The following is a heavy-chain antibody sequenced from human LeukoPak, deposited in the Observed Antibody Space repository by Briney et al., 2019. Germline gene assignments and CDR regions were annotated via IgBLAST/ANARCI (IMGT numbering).Heavy chain of an antibody. V-gene: IGHV4-39*07. CDR1: GGSISSSSYY. J-gene: IGHJ3*02. CDR2: IYYSGST. Sequence: PSETLSLTCTVSGGSISSSSYYWGWIRQPPGKGLEWIGSIYYSGSTYYNPSLKSRVTISVDTSKNQFSLKLSSVTAADTAVYYCARGRDGYRRADRADAFDIWGQGAMVTVSS. CDR3: ARGRDGYRRADRADAFDI. D-gene: IGHD5-24*01.